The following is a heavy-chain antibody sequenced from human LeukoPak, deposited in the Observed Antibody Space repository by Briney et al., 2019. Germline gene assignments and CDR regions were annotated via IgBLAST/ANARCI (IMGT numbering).Heavy chain of an antibody. CDR3: ARSPGGYCSGGSCYSENWFDP. Sequence: SETLSLTCTVSGGSISSYYWNWIRQPPGKGLEWIGYIYYSGSTNYNPSLKSRVTISVDTSKNQFSLKLSSVTAADTAVYYCARSPGGYCSGGSCYSENWFDPWGQGTLVTVSS. CDR2: IYYSGST. J-gene: IGHJ5*02. D-gene: IGHD2-15*01. V-gene: IGHV4-59*01. CDR1: GGSISSYY.